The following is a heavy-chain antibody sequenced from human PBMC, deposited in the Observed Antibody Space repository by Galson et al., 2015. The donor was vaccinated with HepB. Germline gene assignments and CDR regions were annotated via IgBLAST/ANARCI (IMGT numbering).Heavy chain of an antibody. Sequence: SLRLSCAASGFTFSTYAMSWVRQAPGKGLEWVAAISATGGSTYYGDSVKGRFTISRDNSKNTVYLQMNSLRAEETAVYYCAKEASGDLSFPYSCYMDVWGKGTTVTVSS. CDR1: GFTFSTYA. V-gene: IGHV3-23*01. CDR3: AKEASGDLSFPYSCYMDV. J-gene: IGHJ6*03. D-gene: IGHD2-21*01. CDR2: ISATGGST.